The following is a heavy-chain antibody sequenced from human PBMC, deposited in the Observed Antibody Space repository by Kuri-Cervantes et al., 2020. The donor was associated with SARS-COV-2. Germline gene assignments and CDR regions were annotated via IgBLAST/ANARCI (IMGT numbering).Heavy chain of an antibody. V-gene: IGHV1-69*11. J-gene: IGHJ4*02. CDR2: IIPILGTA. D-gene: IGHD1-26*01. CDR1: GVTFSIFD. CDR3: ARGGVGATQDCSFDY. Sequence: SVKVSCKASGVTFSIFDMSWVRLAPGQGLEWMGRIIPILGTANYAQKFQGRVTITTDESTSTAYMELSSLRSEDTAVYYCARGGVGATQDCSFDYWGQGTLVTVSS.